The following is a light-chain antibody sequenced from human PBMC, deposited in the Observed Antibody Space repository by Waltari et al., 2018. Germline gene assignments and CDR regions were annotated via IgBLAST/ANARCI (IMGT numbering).Light chain of an antibody. CDR3: LHHNSYPLT. CDR2: GAT. V-gene: IGKV1-17*01. Sequence: DIQMTQSPSSLSASVGDTVTITCRASQGINSYLNWFQQKPGKAPKLLIYGATNLESGVPSRFSGSGSGTEFTLTISSLQPEDFAVYYCLHHNSYPLTFGGGTEVEIK. CDR1: QGINSY. J-gene: IGKJ4*01.